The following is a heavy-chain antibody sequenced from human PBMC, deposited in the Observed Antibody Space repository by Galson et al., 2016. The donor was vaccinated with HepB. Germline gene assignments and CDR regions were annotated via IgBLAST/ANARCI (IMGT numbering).Heavy chain of an antibody. CDR2: IIPMFGTT. CDR1: GGTLGTYA. J-gene: IGHJ6*02. D-gene: IGHD5-24*01. V-gene: IGHV1-69*13. Sequence: SVKVSCKAPGGTLGTYAISWVRQAPGQGLQWMGGIIPMFGTTNYEQNYQDRVTITADESTNTAYMELRSLRYDDTAMYYCARGRLLSTMATSGVPYYHYGMVVWGQGTTVTVSS. CDR3: ARGRLLSTMATSGVPYYHYGMVV.